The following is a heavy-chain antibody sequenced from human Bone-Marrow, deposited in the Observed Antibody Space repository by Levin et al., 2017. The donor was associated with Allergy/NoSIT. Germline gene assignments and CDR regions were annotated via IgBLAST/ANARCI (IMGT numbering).Heavy chain of an antibody. J-gene: IGHJ4*02. CDR3: AASDRKHCSGGSCYPGFFNS. D-gene: IGHD2-15*01. CDR1: GYSFSTYG. Sequence: ASVKVSCKPSGYSFSTYGITWVRQAPGQGLEWMGWSSPHKDNINYAHNLQGRVNMTTDTSTNTAYMELKSLRSDDTAVYYCAASDRKHCSGGSCYPGFFNSWGQGTLVTVSS. CDR2: SSPHKDNI. V-gene: IGHV1-18*01.